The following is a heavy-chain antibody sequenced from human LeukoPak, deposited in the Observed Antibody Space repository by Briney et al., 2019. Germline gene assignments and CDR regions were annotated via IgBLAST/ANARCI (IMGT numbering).Heavy chain of an antibody. V-gene: IGHV1-24*01. D-gene: IGHD3-16*01. CDR1: GYTLTELS. CDR2: FDPEDGET. Sequence: GASVKVSCKVSGYTLTELSMHWVRQAPGKGLEWMGGFDPEDGETIYAQKFQGRVTMTEDTSTDTACMELSSLRSEDTAVYYCATDFNWGGDGRTWGQGTLVTVSS. J-gene: IGHJ5*02. CDR3: ATDFNWGGDGRT.